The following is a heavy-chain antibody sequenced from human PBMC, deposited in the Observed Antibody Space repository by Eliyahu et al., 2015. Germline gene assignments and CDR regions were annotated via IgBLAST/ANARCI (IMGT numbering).Heavy chain of an antibody. D-gene: IGHD6-19*01. CDR2: IYYEGSNK. CDR1: GFTFSNYA. Sequence: QVQLVESGGGVVQPGKSLRLSCAASGFTFSNYAMHWVRQAPGKGLEWVAVIYYEGSNKYYADSLKGRFTISRDNSKNTLYLQINSLRAEDTAVYYCARDPARYPGIAVAGRNDFWGQGTLVTVSS. J-gene: IGHJ4*02. CDR3: ARDPARYPGIAVAGRNDF. V-gene: IGHV3-33*01.